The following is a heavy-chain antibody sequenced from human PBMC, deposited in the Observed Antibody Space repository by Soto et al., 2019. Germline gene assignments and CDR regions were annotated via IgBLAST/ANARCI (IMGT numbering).Heavy chain of an antibody. V-gene: IGHV1-69*13. J-gene: IGHJ6*02. CDR3: ARKGGYSGYDLYYYYYYGMDV. Sequence: SVKVSCKASGGTFSSYAISWVRQAPGQGLEWMGGIIPIFGTANYAQKFQGRVTITADESTSTAYMELSSLRSEDTAVYYCARKGGYSGYDLYYYYYYGMDVWGQGTTVTVSS. CDR1: GGTFSSYA. CDR2: IIPIFGTA. D-gene: IGHD5-12*01.